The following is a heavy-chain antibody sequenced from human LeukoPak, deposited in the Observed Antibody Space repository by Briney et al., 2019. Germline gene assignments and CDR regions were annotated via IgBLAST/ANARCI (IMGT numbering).Heavy chain of an antibody. CDR1: GYSISSAYY. J-gene: IGHJ4*02. CDR2: MYHSGST. V-gene: IGHV4-38-2*02. Sequence: SETLSLTCSVSGYSISSAYYWGWIRQPPGKGREWFGTMYHSGSTTYNTSLKSRLTTSVDTPKQHSSRKLTSVPAAATAVYFRARGFRGDKFDYWGQGTMVTVSS. D-gene: IGHD3-10*01. CDR3: ARGFRGDKFDY.